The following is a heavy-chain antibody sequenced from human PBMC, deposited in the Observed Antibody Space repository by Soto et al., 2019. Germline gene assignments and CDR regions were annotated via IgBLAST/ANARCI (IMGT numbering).Heavy chain of an antibody. CDR1: GFTFSSYG. CDR2: ISYDGSNK. Sequence: GGSLRLSCAASGFTFSSYGMHWVRQAPGKGLEWVAVISYDGSNKYYADSVKGRFTISRDNSKNTLYLQMNSLRAEDTAVYHCACGSGSYSLDYWGQGTLVTVSS. V-gene: IGHV3-30*03. CDR3: ACGSGSYSLDY. J-gene: IGHJ4*02. D-gene: IGHD3-10*01.